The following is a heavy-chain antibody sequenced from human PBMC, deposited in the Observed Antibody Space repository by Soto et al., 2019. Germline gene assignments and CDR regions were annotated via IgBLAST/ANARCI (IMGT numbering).Heavy chain of an antibody. V-gene: IGHV1-8*01. CDR2: MNPNSGNT. J-gene: IGHJ5*02. D-gene: IGHD4-17*01. CDR1: GYTFTSYD. Sequence: QVQLVQSGAEVKKPGASVKVSCKASGYTFTSYDINWVRQATGQGLEYLGWMNPNSGNTAYVQKLQGRGTMTGDTSIHTADRELSSLRSEDTAVYFCARGIKYGAYSRWFDPWGQGTLVTVSS. CDR3: ARGIKYGAYSRWFDP.